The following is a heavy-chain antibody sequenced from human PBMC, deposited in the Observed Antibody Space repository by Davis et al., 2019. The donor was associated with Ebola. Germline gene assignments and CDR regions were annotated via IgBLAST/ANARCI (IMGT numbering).Heavy chain of an antibody. V-gene: IGHV3-15*01. CDR3: TTLSTVTTMYFDL. D-gene: IGHD4-17*01. J-gene: IGHJ2*01. Sequence: GESLKISCVASGFTLNNAWMSWVRQAPGKGLEWVGLIKTKTDGGTTDYAAPVKGRFVMSRDDSKNTLYLQMNSLKIEDTAVYYCTTLSTVTTMYFDLWGRGTLVTVSS. CDR2: IKTKTDGGTT. CDR1: GFTLNNAW.